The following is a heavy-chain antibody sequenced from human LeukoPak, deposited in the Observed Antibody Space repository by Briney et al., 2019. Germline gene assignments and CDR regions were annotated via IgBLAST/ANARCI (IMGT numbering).Heavy chain of an antibody. V-gene: IGHV3-23*01. Sequence: GGTLRLSCAGSGFTFSSFAMNWVRRAPGKGLEWVSGFSGSGGSTYLADSVKGRFTISRDNSKNTLYLQMNSLRAEDTAIYYCAKSGPKFDWLLFGWGQGTLVTVSS. CDR1: GFTFSSFA. CDR2: FSGSGGST. D-gene: IGHD3-9*01. J-gene: IGHJ4*02. CDR3: AKSGPKFDWLLFG.